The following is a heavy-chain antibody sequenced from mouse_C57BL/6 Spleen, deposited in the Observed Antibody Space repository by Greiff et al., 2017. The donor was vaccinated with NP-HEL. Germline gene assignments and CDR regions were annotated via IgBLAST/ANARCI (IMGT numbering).Heavy chain of an antibody. CDR2: ISNGGGST. J-gene: IGHJ2*01. V-gene: IGHV5-12*01. D-gene: IGHD2-3*01. CDR1: GFTFSDYY. Sequence: EVKLMVSGGGLVQPGGSLKLSCAASGFTFSDYYMYWVRQTPEKRLEWVAYISNGGGSTYYPDTVKGRFTISRENAKNTLYLQMSRLKAEDTAMYYCARHVYDGYFDYWGQGTTLTVSS. CDR3: ARHVYDGYFDY.